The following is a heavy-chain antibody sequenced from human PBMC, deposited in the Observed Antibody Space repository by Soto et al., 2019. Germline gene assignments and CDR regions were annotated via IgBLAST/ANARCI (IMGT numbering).Heavy chain of an antibody. V-gene: IGHV3-7*01. J-gene: IGHJ4*02. Sequence: GFPRLSCEASGFTLSSYWMSWIRQAPGKGLEWVANTRQDGGQSYIVDSVQGRFTISRDNAKNSVYLQMNSLRAEDTAVSYCVRDASPGWQFDSWGQGTLVTVS. CDR3: VRDASPGWQFDS. CDR1: GFTLSSYW. CDR2: TRQDGGQS. D-gene: IGHD6-19*01.